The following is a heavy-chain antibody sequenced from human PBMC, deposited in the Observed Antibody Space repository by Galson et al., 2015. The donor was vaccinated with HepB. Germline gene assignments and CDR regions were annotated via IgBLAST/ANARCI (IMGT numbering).Heavy chain of an antibody. D-gene: IGHD2-15*01. Sequence: ETLSLTCAVYGGSFSGYYWSWIRQPPGKGLEWIGEINHSGSTNYNPSLKSRVTISVDTSKNQFSLKLSSVTAADTAVYYCARGLLGGAFDIWGQGTMGTVSS. V-gene: IGHV4-34*01. J-gene: IGHJ3*02. CDR3: ARGLLGGAFDI. CDR2: INHSGST. CDR1: GGSFSGYY.